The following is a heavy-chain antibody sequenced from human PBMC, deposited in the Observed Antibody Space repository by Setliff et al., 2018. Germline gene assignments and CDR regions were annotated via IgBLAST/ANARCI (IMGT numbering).Heavy chain of an antibody. CDR3: ARDRPTVVIAAAKASFDH. V-gene: IGHV1-18*01. Sequence: ASVKVSCQTSGYSFASYGVSWVRQAPGQGLEWMGWISGYNGDTNYAPEFQGRVTMTTDTSTSTGYMELRRLRSDDTAVYYCARDRPTVVIAAAKASFDHWGQGTLVTVSS. CDR2: ISGYNGDT. J-gene: IGHJ5*02. D-gene: IGHD2-2*01. CDR1: GYSFASYG.